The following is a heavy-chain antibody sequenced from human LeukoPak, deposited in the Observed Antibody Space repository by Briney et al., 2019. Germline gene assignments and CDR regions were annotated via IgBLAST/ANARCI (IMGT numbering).Heavy chain of an antibody. Sequence: SETLSLTCTVSGGSISSSSHYWGWIRQPPGKGLEWIGSMFYSGSTYYNPSLKSRVTISGATSKNQFSLNLNSATASDTAVYYGATSRRSWTVRYWGQGTLVTVSS. CDR2: MFYSGST. V-gene: IGHV4-39*01. CDR3: ATSRRSWTVRY. D-gene: IGHD6-13*01. CDR1: GGSISSSSHY. J-gene: IGHJ4*02.